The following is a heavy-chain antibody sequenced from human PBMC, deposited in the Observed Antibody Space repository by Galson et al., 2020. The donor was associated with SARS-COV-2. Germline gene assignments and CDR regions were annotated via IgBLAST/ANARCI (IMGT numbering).Heavy chain of an antibody. CDR3: VSPMGPDYYYYYGMDV. D-gene: IGHD3-10*01. V-gene: IGHV3-21*01. CDR1: GFTFSSYS. Sequence: KIGESLKISCAASGFTFSSYSMNWVRQAPGKGLEWVSSISSSSSYIYYADSVKGRFTISRDNAKNSLYLQMNSLRAEDTAVYYCVSPMGPDYYYYYGMDVWGQGTTVTVSS. CDR2: ISSSSSYI. J-gene: IGHJ6*02.